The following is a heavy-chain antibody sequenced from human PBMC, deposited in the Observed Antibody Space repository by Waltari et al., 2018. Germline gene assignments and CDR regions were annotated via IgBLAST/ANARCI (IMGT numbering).Heavy chain of an antibody. Sequence: EVQLVETGGGLIQPGGSLRLSCAASGFTVGGSYMPWVRQAPGKGLEWVSVIYRDGRTFYADPVKGRFTISRDDSKNTLCLQMSNLRAEDTALYYCARDHGVSYLDGALDIWGQGTMVTVSS. J-gene: IGHJ3*02. V-gene: IGHV3-53*02. CDR3: ARDHGVSYLDGALDI. CDR2: IYRDGRT. CDR1: GFTVGGSY. D-gene: IGHD1-26*01.